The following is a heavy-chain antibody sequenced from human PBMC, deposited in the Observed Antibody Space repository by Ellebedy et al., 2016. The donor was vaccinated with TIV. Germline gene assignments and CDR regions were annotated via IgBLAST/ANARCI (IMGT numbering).Heavy chain of an antibody. Sequence: GGSLRLSCAASGFTFSRSDMHWVRQATGKGLEWVSAIGTAGDPYYPGSVKGRFTISRENAKNSLYLQMNSLRAGDTAVYYCARGGTTVAGYYYYGMDVWGQGTTVTVSS. CDR1: GFTFSRSD. J-gene: IGHJ6*02. D-gene: IGHD4-17*01. V-gene: IGHV3-13*05. CDR2: IGTAGDP. CDR3: ARGGTTVAGYYYYGMDV.